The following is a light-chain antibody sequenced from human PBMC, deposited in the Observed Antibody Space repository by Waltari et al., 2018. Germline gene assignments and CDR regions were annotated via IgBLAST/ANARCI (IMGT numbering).Light chain of an antibody. CDR2: DAS. J-gene: IGKJ5*01. CDR3: QETNTFPIT. Sequence: IQMTQSPSSVSASVGDTVTITCRASQDISNQLTWYQQKPGKATKFLIYDASTLESGVPSRFSGSGSGTDFTLTVRSLQPEDFATYYCQETNTFPITFGQGTRLEIK. V-gene: IGKV1D-12*01. CDR1: QDISNQ.